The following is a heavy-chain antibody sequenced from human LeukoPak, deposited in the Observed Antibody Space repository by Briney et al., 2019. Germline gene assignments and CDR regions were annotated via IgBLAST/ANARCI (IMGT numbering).Heavy chain of an antibody. CDR3: AREIRGYGDYDY. CDR2: LSRSGDRT. V-gene: IGHV3-23*01. Sequence: GGSLSLSCAASGFTFSAYSMSWVRQAPGKGLEWVSALSRSGDRTYYADSVKGRFTISRDISKSTLSLQMNSLRAEDTAICYCAREIRGYGDYDYWGQGTLVTVSS. D-gene: IGHD4-17*01. J-gene: IGHJ4*02. CDR1: GFTFSAYS.